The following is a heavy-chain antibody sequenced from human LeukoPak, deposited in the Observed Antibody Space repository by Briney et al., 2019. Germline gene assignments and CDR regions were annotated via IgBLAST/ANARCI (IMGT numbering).Heavy chain of an antibody. J-gene: IGHJ3*02. CDR3: ARGIAAAPIDAFDI. Sequence: GGSLRLSCAASGFTFSSYSMNWVRQAPGKGLEWVSSISSSSSYIYYADSVKGRFTISRDNAKNSLYRQMNSLRAEDTAVYYCARGIAAAPIDAFDIWGQGTMVTVSS. CDR2: ISSSSSYI. D-gene: IGHD6-13*01. V-gene: IGHV3-21*01. CDR1: GFTFSSYS.